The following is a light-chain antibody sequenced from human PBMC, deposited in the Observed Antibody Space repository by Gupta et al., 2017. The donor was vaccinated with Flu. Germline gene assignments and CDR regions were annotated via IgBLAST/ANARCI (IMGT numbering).Light chain of an antibody. CDR2: LGS. V-gene: IGKV2-28*01. CDR3: MQSLQSPRLT. Sequence: DIVMTQSPLSLAVTPGEPASISCRSSQSLLASNGYNYLDWYLQKPGHSPQLLIYLGSTRASGVSDRFSGSGSGTDFTLKISRVEAEDVGVYYCMQSLQSPRLTFGGGTKVEIK. J-gene: IGKJ4*01. CDR1: QSLLASNGYNY.